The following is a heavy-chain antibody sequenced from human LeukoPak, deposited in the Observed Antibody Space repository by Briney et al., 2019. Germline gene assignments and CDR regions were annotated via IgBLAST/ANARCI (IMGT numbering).Heavy chain of an antibody. CDR1: GGSISSGGYS. CDR2: IYHSGST. Sequence: SETLSLTCAVSGGSISSGGYSWSWIRQPPGKGLEWIGYIYHSGSTHYNPSLKSRVTISVDTSKNQFSLKLSSVTAADTAVYHCARWTLRVGVTRADAFDIWGQGTMVTVSS. J-gene: IGHJ3*02. D-gene: IGHD1-26*01. CDR3: ARWTLRVGVTRADAFDI. V-gene: IGHV4-30-2*01.